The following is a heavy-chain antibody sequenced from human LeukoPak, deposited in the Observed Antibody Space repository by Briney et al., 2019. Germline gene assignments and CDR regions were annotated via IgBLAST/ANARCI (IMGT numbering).Heavy chain of an antibody. CDR2: IYHSGST. V-gene: IGHV4-30-2*01. Sequence: PSETLSLTCAVSGGSISSGGYSWSWIRQPPGKGLEWIGYIYHSGSTYYNPSLKSRVTISVDRSKNQSSLKLSSVTAADTAVYYCARVGSGSYPYFDYWGQGTLVTVSS. CDR3: ARVGSGSYPYFDY. CDR1: GGSISSGGYS. D-gene: IGHD1-26*01. J-gene: IGHJ4*02.